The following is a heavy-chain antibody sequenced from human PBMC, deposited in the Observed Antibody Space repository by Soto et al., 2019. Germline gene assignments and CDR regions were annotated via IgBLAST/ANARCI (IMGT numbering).Heavy chain of an antibody. CDR1: GYTITSDP. CDR3: ARDPTIFGVVYYFDY. J-gene: IGHJ4*02. Sequence: ASVKRSCKASGYTITSDPRHWGLLNTEQRLEWMGWINAGNGNTKYTQKFQGRVTITRDTSASTAYMELSSLRSEDTAVYYCARDPTIFGVVYYFDYWGQGTLVTVSS. D-gene: IGHD3-3*01. V-gene: IGHV1-3*01. CDR2: INAGNGNT.